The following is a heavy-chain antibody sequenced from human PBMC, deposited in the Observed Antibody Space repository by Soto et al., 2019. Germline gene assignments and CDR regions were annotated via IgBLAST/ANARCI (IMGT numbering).Heavy chain of an antibody. D-gene: IGHD3-22*01. CDR3: VKDDGGYPSTAPH. CDR2: ISGSGDRT. CDR1: GITISNYP. J-gene: IGHJ1*01. V-gene: IGHV3-23*01. Sequence: GGSLRLSCAASGITISNYPMSWVRQAPGKGLDWVSGISGSGDRTYYADSAKGRSTISKDISKNSLSLQLDNLGVEDTAVYFCVKDDGGYPSTAPHWGQGTLVTVS.